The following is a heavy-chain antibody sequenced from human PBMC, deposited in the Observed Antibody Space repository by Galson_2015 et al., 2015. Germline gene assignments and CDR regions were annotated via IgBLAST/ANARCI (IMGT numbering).Heavy chain of an antibody. Sequence: SLRLSCAASGFTFSSYAINWVRQAPGKGLEWLSYISSGGSTIYYADSVKGRFTISRDNAKNSLYLQLNSLRAEETAVYYCAREIEWTANYGTYIRFDPWGQGTLVTVSS. J-gene: IGHJ5*02. CDR3: AREIEWTANYGTYIRFDP. V-gene: IGHV3-48*03. D-gene: IGHD3/OR15-3a*01. CDR2: ISSGGSTI. CDR1: GFTFSSYA.